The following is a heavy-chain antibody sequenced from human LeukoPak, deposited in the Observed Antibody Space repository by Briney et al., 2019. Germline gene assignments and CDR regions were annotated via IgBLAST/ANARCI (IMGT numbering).Heavy chain of an antibody. CDR1: GYTFTGYY. D-gene: IGHD6-13*01. CDR3: ARGGQQLGIDY. V-gene: IGHV1-2*02. J-gene: IGHJ4*02. Sequence: ASVKVSCKASGYTFTGYYMHWVRQAPGQGLEWMGWINPNNGGTNYAQKFQGRVTMTRDTSNSTAHMELSSLTSDDTAVYYCARGGQQLGIDYWGQGTLVTVSS. CDR2: INPNNGGT.